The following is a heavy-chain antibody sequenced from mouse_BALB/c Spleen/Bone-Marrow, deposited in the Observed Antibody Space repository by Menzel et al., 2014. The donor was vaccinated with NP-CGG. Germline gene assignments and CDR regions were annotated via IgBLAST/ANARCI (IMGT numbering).Heavy chain of an antibody. CDR1: GYTFSSYW. J-gene: IGHJ2*01. D-gene: IGHD2-14*01. Sequence: VKLMESGAELMKPGASVKISCKATGYTFSSYWIEWVKQRPGHGLEWIGEILPGSGTTNYNEKFKGKATFTADTSSNTAYMQLISLTSEDSAVYYCARGTYRYYFDYWGQGTTLTVSS. V-gene: IGHV1-9*01. CDR2: ILPGSGTT. CDR3: ARGTYRYYFDY.